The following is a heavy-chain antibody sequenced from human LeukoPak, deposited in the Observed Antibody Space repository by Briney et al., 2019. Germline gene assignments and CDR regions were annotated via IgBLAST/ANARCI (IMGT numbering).Heavy chain of an antibody. CDR3: ARWGDPKVLDS. J-gene: IGHJ5*01. Sequence: GGSLRLSCAASGFTFSSYGMHWVRQAPGKGLEWVAVIWYDGSNKYYADSVRGRFTISRDNSKNTLYLQMNSLRAEDTAVYYCARWGDPKVLDSWGQGTQVTVSS. V-gene: IGHV3-33*01. D-gene: IGHD3-16*01. CDR2: IWYDGSNK. CDR1: GFTFSSYG.